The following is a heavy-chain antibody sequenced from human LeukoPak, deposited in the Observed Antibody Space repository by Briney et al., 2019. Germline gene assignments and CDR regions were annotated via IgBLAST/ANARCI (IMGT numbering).Heavy chain of an antibody. CDR3: ASGYCSSTSCYIGY. J-gene: IGHJ4*02. CDR1: GGSISSSNW. D-gene: IGHD2-2*03. CDR2: TYHSGST. V-gene: IGHV4-4*02. Sequence: SGTLSLTCAVSGGSISSSNWWSWVRPPPGKGLEWIGETYHSGSTNYNPSLKSRVTMSVDTSKNQFSLKLSSVTAADTAVYYCASGYCSSTSCYIGYWGQGTLVTVSS.